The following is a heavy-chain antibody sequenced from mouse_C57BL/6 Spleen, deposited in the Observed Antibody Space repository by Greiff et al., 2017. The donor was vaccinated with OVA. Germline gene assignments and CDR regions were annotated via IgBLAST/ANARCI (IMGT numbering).Heavy chain of an antibody. V-gene: IGHV1-64*01. D-gene: IGHD1-1*01. J-gene: IGHJ3*01. CDR3: AIYYYGSSLAY. CDR1: GYTFTSYW. CDR2: IHPNSGST. Sequence: VQLQQSGAELVKPGASVKLSCKASGYTFTSYWMNWVKQRPGQGLEWIGMIHPNSGSTNYNEKFKSKATLTVDKSSSTAYMQLSSLTSEDSAVYYCAIYYYGSSLAYWGQGTLVTVSA.